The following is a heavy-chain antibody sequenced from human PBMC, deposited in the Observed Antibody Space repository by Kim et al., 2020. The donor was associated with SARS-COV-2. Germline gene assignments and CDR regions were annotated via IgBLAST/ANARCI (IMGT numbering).Heavy chain of an antibody. CDR1: GGSISSGGYY. CDR2: IYYSGST. CDR3: AREWITMVRGVFDP. D-gene: IGHD3-10*01. V-gene: IGHV4-31*03. J-gene: IGHJ5*02. Sequence: SETLSLTCTVSGGSISSGGYYWSWIRQHPGKGLEWIGYIYYSGSTYYNPSLKSRVTISVDKTKNQFSLKLISVTAADTAVYYCAREWITMVRGVFDPWGQGTLVTVSS.